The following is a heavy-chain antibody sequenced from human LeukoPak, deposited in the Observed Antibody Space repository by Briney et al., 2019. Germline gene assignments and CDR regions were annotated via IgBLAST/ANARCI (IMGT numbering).Heavy chain of an antibody. D-gene: IGHD2-2*01. CDR2: ISGSGGST. Sequence: GGSLRLSCAASGFTFSSYAMSWVRQAPGKGLEWVSAISGSGGSTYYADSVKGRFTISRDNSKNTLYLQMDSLRAEDTAVYYCAKAVLVVVPAANFDYWGQGTLVTVSS. J-gene: IGHJ4*02. CDR1: GFTFSSYA. CDR3: AKAVLVVVPAANFDY. V-gene: IGHV3-23*01.